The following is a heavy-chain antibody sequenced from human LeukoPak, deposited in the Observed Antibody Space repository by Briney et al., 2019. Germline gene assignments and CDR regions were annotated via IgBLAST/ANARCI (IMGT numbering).Heavy chain of an antibody. CDR1: GLAFSNYW. J-gene: IGHJ6*03. CDR2: IKRDGSDK. CDR3: ARELFRGADYYYYYYMDV. V-gene: IGHV3-7*01. D-gene: IGHD3-10*01. Sequence: GGSLRLSCVVSGLAFSNYWMTWVRQAPGKGLEWVASIKRDGSDKYYVSSVEGRFTISRDNAKNSLYLQMNSLRAEDTAVYYCARELFRGADYYYYYYMDVWGKGTTVTISS.